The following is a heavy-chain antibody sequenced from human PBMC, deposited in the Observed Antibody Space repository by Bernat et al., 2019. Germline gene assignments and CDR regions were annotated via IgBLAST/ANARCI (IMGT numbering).Heavy chain of an antibody. CDR1: GYTFTSYA. J-gene: IGHJ5*02. V-gene: IGHV1-3*01. CDR3: ARDAYGSGGYSVYNWFDP. Sequence: QVQLVQSGAEVKKPGASVKVSCKASGYTFTSYAMHWVRQAPGQRLEWMGWINAGNGNTKYSQKFQGRVTITRDTSASTAYMELSSLRSEYTAVYYCARDAYGSGGYSVYNWFDPGGQGTLVPVSS. CDR2: INAGNGNT. D-gene: IGHD3-10*01.